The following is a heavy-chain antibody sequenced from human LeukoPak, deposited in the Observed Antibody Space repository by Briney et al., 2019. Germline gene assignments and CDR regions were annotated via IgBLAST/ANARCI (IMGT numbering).Heavy chain of an antibody. Sequence: SVKVSCKASGGTFSSYAISWVRQAPGQGLEWMGGIIPIFGTANYAQKFQGRVTITADEPTSTTYMELSSLRSEDTAVCYCARSIVVVVAATPPLYYFDYWGQGTLVTVSS. D-gene: IGHD2-15*01. V-gene: IGHV1-69*13. J-gene: IGHJ4*02. CDR1: GGTFSSYA. CDR3: ARSIVVVVAATPPLYYFDY. CDR2: IIPIFGTA.